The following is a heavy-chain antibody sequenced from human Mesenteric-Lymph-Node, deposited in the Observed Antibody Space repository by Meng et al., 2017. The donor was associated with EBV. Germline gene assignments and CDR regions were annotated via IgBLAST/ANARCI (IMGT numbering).Heavy chain of an antibody. Sequence: VHLEGWRRGLLKVAGARSLTRAGGGASISISRWWVWVSQPPGKGLEWIAEISHSGGTTYNPSLKSPVTTSAEKSKNPFSLNKNSVTAAETVVYYCAGGLMATMNEGPRDWFDPWGQGTLVTVSS. D-gene: IGHD5-12*01. V-gene: IGHV4-4*02. CDR3: AGGLMATMNEGPRDWFDP. J-gene: IGHJ5*02. CDR1: GASISISRW. CDR2: ISHSGGT.